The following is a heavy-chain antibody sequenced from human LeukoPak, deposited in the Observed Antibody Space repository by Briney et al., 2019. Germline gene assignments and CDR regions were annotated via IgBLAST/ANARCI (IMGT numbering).Heavy chain of an antibody. J-gene: IGHJ4*02. CDR1: GFTFSSSA. CDR2: ISASGGGT. V-gene: IGHV3-23*01. CDR3: AKGYSSSSRFDS. Sequence: GGSLRLSCAASGFTFSSSAMSWVRQAPGKGLEWVSAISASGGGTYYADSVKGRFTISRDNSKNTMYLQMNSLRAEDTAVYYCAKGYSSSSRFDSWGQGTLVTVSS. D-gene: IGHD6-6*01.